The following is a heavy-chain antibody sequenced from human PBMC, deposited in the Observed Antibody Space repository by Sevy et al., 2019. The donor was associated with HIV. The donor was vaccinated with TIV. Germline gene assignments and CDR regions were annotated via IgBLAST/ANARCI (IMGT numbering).Heavy chain of an antibody. Sequence: GGSLRLSCAASGFTFSSYNMNWVRQAPGKGLEWVSSISSSSSYIYYADSVKGRFTISRDNAKNSLYLQMNSLRAEDTAVYYCAREGIVVVPAATSYGMDVWGQGTTVTVSS. CDR3: AREGIVVVPAATSYGMDV. V-gene: IGHV3-21*01. J-gene: IGHJ6*02. CDR1: GFTFSSYN. CDR2: ISSSSSYI. D-gene: IGHD2-2*01.